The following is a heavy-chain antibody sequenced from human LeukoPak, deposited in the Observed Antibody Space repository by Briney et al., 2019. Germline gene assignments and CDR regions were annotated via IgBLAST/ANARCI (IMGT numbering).Heavy chain of an antibody. Sequence: SQTLSLTCTVSGGSISSGSYYWSWIRQPAGKGLEWIGRIYTSGSTNYNPSLKSRVTISVDTSKNQFSLKLSSVTAADTAVYYCARERTVVPAAMCAFDIWGQGTMVTVSS. D-gene: IGHD2-2*01. CDR2: IYTSGST. CDR3: ARERTVVPAAMCAFDI. CDR1: GGSISSGSYY. V-gene: IGHV4-61*02. J-gene: IGHJ3*02.